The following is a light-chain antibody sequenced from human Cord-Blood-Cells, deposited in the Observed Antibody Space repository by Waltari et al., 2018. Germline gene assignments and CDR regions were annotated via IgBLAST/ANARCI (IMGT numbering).Light chain of an antibody. J-gene: IGLJ3*02. CDR3: SSYTSSSTLV. V-gene: IGLV2-14*01. CDR2: DVS. Sequence: QSALTQPASVSGSPGQSITISRTGTSRDVGGYNYVSWYQQHPGKAPKLMLYDVSNRPSGVANRFSGSKSGNTASLTISGLQAEDEADYYCSSYTSSSTLVFGGGTKLTVL. CDR1: SRDVGGYNY.